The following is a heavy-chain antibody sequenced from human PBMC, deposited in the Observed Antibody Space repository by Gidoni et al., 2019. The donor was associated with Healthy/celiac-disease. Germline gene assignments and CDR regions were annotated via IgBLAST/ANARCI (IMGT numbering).Heavy chain of an antibody. J-gene: IGHJ4*02. CDR3: ARGQHSGSDRPCYYFDY. CDR1: GFSFSSYS. D-gene: IGHD1-26*01. Sequence: VLLVESGGGLVRPGASLIRSCAPSGFSFSSYSMNWVRQAPGKGVEWCTAISSSSSYIYYADSVKGRFTISRDNAKNTLYLQMNSMRAEDTAVYYCARGQHSGSDRPCYYFDYWGQGTLVTVSS. V-gene: IGHV3-21*01. CDR2: ISSSSSYI.